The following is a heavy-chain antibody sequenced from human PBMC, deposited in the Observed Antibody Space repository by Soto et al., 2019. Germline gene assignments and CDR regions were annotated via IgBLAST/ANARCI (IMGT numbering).Heavy chain of an antibody. J-gene: IGHJ6*02. D-gene: IGHD1-7*01. CDR2: ISAYNGNT. CDR3: ARVITGTTFYYYYGMDV. Sequence: AASVKVSCKASGYTLTSYGISWVRKAPGQGLEWMGWISAYNGNTNYAQKLQGRVTMTTDTSTSTAYMELRSLRSDYTAVYYCARVITGTTFYYYYGMDVWGQGTTVTVSS. CDR1: GYTLTSYG. V-gene: IGHV1-18*01.